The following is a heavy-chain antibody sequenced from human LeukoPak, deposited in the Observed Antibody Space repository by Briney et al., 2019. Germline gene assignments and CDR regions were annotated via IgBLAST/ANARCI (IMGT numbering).Heavy chain of an antibody. V-gene: IGHV3-21*01. CDR2: ISSSSSYI. CDR3: ARAGDFWSGYPDAFDI. CDR1: GFTFGSYS. J-gene: IGHJ3*02. Sequence: GGSLRLSCAASGFTFGSYSMNWVRQAPGKGLEWVSSISSSSSYIYYADSVKGRFTISRDNAKNSLYPQMNSLRAEDTAVYYCARAGDFWSGYPDAFDIWGQGTMVTVSS. D-gene: IGHD3-3*01.